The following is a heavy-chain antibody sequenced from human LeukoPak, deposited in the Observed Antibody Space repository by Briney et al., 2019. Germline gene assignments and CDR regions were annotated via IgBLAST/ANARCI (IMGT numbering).Heavy chain of an antibody. Sequence: SETLSLTCTVSGGSISSSSYYWGWIRQPPGKGLEWIGSIYYSGSTYCNPSLKSRVTISVDTSKNQFSLKLSSVTAADTAVYYCARYSGYDYYFDYWGQGTLVTVSS. V-gene: IGHV4-39*01. D-gene: IGHD5-12*01. J-gene: IGHJ4*02. CDR2: IYYSGST. CDR3: ARYSGYDYYFDY. CDR1: GGSISSSSYY.